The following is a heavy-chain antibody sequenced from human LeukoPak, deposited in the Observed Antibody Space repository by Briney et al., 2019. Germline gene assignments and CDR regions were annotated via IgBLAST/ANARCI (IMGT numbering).Heavy chain of an antibody. V-gene: IGHV3-7*03. Sequence: XGSLRLSCAASGFTFSSYWMNWARQAPGKGLEWVASINHNGNVSYYVDSVKGRFTISRDNAKNSLYLQMSNLRAEDTAVYFCARGGGLDVWGQGATVTVSS. J-gene: IGHJ6*02. D-gene: IGHD3-16*01. CDR1: GFTFSSYW. CDR3: ARGGGLDV. CDR2: INHNGNVS.